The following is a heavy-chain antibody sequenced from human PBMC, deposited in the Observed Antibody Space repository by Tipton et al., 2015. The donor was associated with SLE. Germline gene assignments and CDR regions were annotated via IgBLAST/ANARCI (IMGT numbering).Heavy chain of an antibody. CDR2: LSYGGIT. J-gene: IGHJ3*02. Sequence: TLSLTCTVSGGSFGTYYWNWIRQPPGKGLEWIGFLSYGGITNYNPSLKSRVTISGDTSKNHFSLKLTSVTAADTATYYCARGSASLASTLSLDSWGQGTRVTVSS. CDR3: ARGSASLASTLSLDS. V-gene: IGHV4-59*01. CDR1: GGSFGTYY. D-gene: IGHD5-12*01.